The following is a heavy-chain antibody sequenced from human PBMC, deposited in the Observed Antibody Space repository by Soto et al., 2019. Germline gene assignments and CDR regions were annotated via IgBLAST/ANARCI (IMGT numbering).Heavy chain of an antibody. Sequence: SQTLSLTCAISGYSVSSNSAALNWIRQSPSRGLEWLGRTYYRSKWYNDYAVSVKSRITINPDTSKNQFSLQLNSVTPEDTAVYYCAREAVGYYYDSSGYYYFDYWGQGTLVTVSS. V-gene: IGHV6-1*01. D-gene: IGHD3-22*01. CDR2: TYYRSKWYN. CDR3: AREAVGYYYDSSGYYYFDY. J-gene: IGHJ4*02. CDR1: GYSVSSNSAA.